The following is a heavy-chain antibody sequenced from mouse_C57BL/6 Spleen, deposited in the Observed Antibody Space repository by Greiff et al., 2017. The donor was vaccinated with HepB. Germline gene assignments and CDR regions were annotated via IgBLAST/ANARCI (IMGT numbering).Heavy chain of an antibody. V-gene: IGHV1-52*01. CDR3: ARRYDSYYAMDY. CDR2: IDPSDSET. D-gene: IGHD2-4*01. Sequence: QVQLQQPGAELVRPGSSVKLSCKASGYTFTSYWMHWVKQRPIQGLEWIGNIDPSDSETHYNQKFKDKATVTVDKSSSTAYMQLSSLTSEDSAVYYWARRYDSYYAMDYWGQGTSVTVSS. CDR1: GYTFTSYW. J-gene: IGHJ4*01.